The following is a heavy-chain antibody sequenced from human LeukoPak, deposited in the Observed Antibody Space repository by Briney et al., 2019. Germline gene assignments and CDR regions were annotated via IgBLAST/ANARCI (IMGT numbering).Heavy chain of an antibody. V-gene: IGHV4-34*01. Sequence: SETLSLTCAVYGGSFSGYYWSWIRQPPGKGLEWIGEINHSGSTNYNPSPKSRVTISVDTSKNQFSLKLSSVTAADTAVYYCARGRPPLDWLLYWVWFDPWGQGTLVTVSS. D-gene: IGHD3-9*01. CDR1: GGSFSGYY. CDR3: ARGRPPLDWLLYWVWFDP. CDR2: INHSGST. J-gene: IGHJ5*02.